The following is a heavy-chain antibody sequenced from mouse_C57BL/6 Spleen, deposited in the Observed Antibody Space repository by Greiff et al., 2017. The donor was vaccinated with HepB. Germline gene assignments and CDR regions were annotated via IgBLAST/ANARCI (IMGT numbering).Heavy chain of an antibody. Sequence: EVKLMESGPGLVKPSQSLSLTCSVTGYSITSGYYWNWIRQFPGNKLEWMGYISYDGSNNYNPSLKNRISITRDTSKNQFFLKLNSVTTEDTATYYCARGALRYGSSYDYWGQGTTLTVSS. CDR1: GYSITSGYY. V-gene: IGHV3-6*01. D-gene: IGHD1-1*01. CDR2: ISYDGSN. J-gene: IGHJ2*01. CDR3: ARGALRYGSSYDY.